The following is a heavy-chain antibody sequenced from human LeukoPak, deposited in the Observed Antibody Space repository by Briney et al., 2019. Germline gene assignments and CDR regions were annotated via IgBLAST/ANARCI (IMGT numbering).Heavy chain of an antibody. D-gene: IGHD4-17*01. Sequence: GGSLRLSCGASGFTFSSYGMHWVRQAPGKGLEWVAFIRYDGSNKYYADSVKGRFTISRDNSKNTLYLQMNSLRAEDTAVYYCAKDPFYGDYAGAFDIWGQGTMVTVSS. J-gene: IGHJ3*02. V-gene: IGHV3-30*02. CDR1: GFTFSSYG. CDR2: IRYDGSNK. CDR3: AKDPFYGDYAGAFDI.